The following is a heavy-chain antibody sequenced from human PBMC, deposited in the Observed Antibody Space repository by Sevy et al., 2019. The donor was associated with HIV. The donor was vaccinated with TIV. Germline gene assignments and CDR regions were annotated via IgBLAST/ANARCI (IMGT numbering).Heavy chain of an antibody. CDR3: ARQGGIVDRAFDF. V-gene: IGHV4-39*01. J-gene: IGHJ4*02. CDR2: VYYSGSA. D-gene: IGHD2-21*01. Sequence: SETLSLTCTVSGGCVSSSGYYWGWIRQPPGKGREWIGNVYYSGSADYDPSLKSRATISVDTSKNQFSLKVKSGTAADTAVYYCARQGGIVDRAFDFWGQGSLVTVSS. CDR1: GGCVSSSGYY.